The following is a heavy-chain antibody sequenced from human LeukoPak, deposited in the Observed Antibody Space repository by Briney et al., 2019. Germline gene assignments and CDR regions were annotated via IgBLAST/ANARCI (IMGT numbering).Heavy chain of an antibody. D-gene: IGHD2-2*01. CDR2: INPNSGGT. Sequence: GASVKVSCKASGYTFTGYYMHWVRQAPGQGLKWMGWINPNSGGTNYAQKFQGRVTMTRDTSISTAYMELRRLRSDDTAVYYCARDVYCSSTSSYADYYYYMDVWGKGTTVTVSS. V-gene: IGHV1-2*02. CDR3: ARDVYCSSTSSYADYYYYMDV. J-gene: IGHJ6*03. CDR1: GYTFTGYY.